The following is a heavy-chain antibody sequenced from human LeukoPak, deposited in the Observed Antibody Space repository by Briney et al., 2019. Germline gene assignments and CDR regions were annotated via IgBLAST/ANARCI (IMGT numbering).Heavy chain of an antibody. Sequence: PGGSLRLSCAASGFTFSSYGMHWVRQAPGKGLEWVAFIRYDGSNKYYADSVKGRFTISRDNSKNTLYLQMNSLRAEDTAVYYCAKDQAPGGWSSYYFDYWGQGTLVTVSS. D-gene: IGHD6-19*01. CDR1: GFTFSSYG. CDR2: IRYDGSNK. V-gene: IGHV3-30*02. CDR3: AKDQAPGGWSSYYFDY. J-gene: IGHJ4*02.